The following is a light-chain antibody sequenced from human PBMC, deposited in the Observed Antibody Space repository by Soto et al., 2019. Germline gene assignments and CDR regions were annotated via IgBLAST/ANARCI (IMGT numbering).Light chain of an antibody. Sequence: IVLTQSPGTLSLSPVEIATLSCMASQSVSSNLAWYQQKPGQAPRLLIYGASSRATGIPDRFSGSGSGTDFTLTISRLEPEDFAVYYCQQYGSSRGTFGQGTKVDIK. CDR2: GAS. J-gene: IGKJ1*01. V-gene: IGKV3-20*01. CDR1: QSVSSN. CDR3: QQYGSSRGT.